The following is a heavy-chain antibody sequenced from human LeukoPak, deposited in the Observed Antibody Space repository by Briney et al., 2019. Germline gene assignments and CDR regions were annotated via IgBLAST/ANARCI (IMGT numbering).Heavy chain of an antibody. V-gene: IGHV1-46*01. CDR2: INPSCGST. CDR3: ARGYHNYVPYYFDY. D-gene: IGHD3-10*02. J-gene: IGHJ4*02. CDR1: GYTFTRYY. Sequence: GASVKVSCKASGYTFTRYYMHWVRQAPGQGLEWMGIINPSCGSTSYAQKFQGRVTMPRDTSISTAYVELSRLRSDDTAVYYCARGYHNYVPYYFDYWGQGTLVTVSS.